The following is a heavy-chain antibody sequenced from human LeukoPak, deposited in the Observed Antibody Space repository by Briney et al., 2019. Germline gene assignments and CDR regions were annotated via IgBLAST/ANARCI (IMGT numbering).Heavy chain of an antibody. Sequence: GGSLRLSCAASEFSFSSYWMSWVRQAPGKGLEWVANIRQDGGEKYYLDSVKGRFTVSRDNARNSLYLQMNSLRAEDTAVYYCARLGARQILEYWGQGTLVTVSS. CDR2: IRQDGGEK. CDR1: EFSFSSYW. D-gene: IGHD4-17*01. V-gene: IGHV3-7*01. CDR3: ARLGARQILEY. J-gene: IGHJ4*02.